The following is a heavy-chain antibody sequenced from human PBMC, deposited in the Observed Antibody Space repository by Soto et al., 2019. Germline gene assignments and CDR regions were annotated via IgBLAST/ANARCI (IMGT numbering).Heavy chain of an antibody. CDR2: VDAAGGGT. CDR3: AGASGWKFDY. D-gene: IGHD1-1*01. J-gene: IGHJ4*02. Sequence: EVQLVESGGGLVQPGGSLRLSCAASGFSFSSYGMHWVRQAPGTGLVWVSRVDAAGGGTTYAGSVKGRFSISRDNAKNTVSLQMNNLRAEDTAVYYCAGASGWKFDYWGLGVLVTVSS. CDR1: GFSFSSYG. V-gene: IGHV3-74*01.